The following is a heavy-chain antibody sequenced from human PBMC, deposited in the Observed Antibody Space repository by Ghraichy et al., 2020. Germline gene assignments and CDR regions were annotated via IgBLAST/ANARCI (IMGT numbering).Heavy chain of an antibody. CDR1: GGSFSGYY. Sequence: GSLRLSCAVYGGSFSGYYWSWIRQPPGKGLEWIGEINHSGSTNYNPSLKSRVTISVDTSKNQFSLKLSSVTAADTAVYYCARRVRGVITRVYYFDYWGQGTLVTVSS. CDR2: INHSGST. CDR3: ARRVRGVITRVYYFDY. J-gene: IGHJ4*02. V-gene: IGHV4-34*01. D-gene: IGHD3-10*01.